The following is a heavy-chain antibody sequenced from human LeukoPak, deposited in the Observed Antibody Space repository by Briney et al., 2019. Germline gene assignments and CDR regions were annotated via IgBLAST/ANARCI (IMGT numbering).Heavy chain of an antibody. J-gene: IGHJ4*02. V-gene: IGHV4-59*01. CDR3: ARCHSHYDILTGYPFYFDY. Sequence: KPSETLSLTCTVSGGSISSYYWSWIRQPPGKGLEWIGYIYYSGSTNYNPSLKSRVTISVDTSKNQFSLKLSSVTAADTAVYYCARCHSHYDILTGYPFYFDYWGQGTLVTVSS. CDR1: GGSISSYY. D-gene: IGHD3-9*01. CDR2: IYYSGST.